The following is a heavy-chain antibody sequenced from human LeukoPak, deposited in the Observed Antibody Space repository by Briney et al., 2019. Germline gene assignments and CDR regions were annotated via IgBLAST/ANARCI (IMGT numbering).Heavy chain of an antibody. V-gene: IGHV3-48*01. CDR3: ARGLVWSSSGWFFDY. CDR1: GFTFSTYN. Sequence: PGGSLRLSCAASGFTFSTYNMNWVRQAPGKGLEWVSYISSSSSTAHYADSVKGRFTISRDNAKNSLYLQMNSLRAEDTAVYYCARGLVWSSSGWFFDYWGQGTLVTVSS. D-gene: IGHD6-19*01. J-gene: IGHJ4*02. CDR2: ISSSSSTA.